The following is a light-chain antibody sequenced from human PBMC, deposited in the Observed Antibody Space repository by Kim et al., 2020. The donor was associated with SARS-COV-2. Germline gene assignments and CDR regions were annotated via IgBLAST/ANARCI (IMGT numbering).Light chain of an antibody. CDR1: NIGSKG. V-gene: IGLV3-21*01. CDR3: QVWGVGHPV. J-gene: IGLJ3*02. CDR2: YDS. Sequence: SYELTQPPSVSVAPGKTARITCGGNNIGSKGVHWCQQKPGQAPVLVIFYDSDGSSGINEGFSGSKTGNTAKLAINRVEAGDEADNYSQVWGVGHPVFVG.